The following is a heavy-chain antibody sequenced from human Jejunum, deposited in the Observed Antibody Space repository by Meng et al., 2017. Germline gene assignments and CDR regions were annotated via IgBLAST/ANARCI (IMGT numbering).Heavy chain of an antibody. D-gene: IGHD5-12*01. J-gene: IGHJ5*02. Sequence: AHLVQLWSELKKPGASVKVSCTASGYIFNKHARNWVRPAPGQGLEWMGWINTNTGNADYAQGFTGRFVFSLDTSASTAYLQISNLKTEDTAVYFCARSGYSGYDLDPWGQGTLVTVSS. CDR1: GYIFNKHA. CDR3: ARSGYSGYDLDP. CDR2: INTNTGNA. V-gene: IGHV7-4-1*02.